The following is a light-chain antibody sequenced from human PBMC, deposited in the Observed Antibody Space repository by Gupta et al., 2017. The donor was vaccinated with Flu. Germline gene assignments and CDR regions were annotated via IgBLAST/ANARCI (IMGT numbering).Light chain of an antibody. V-gene: IGLV2-14*01. Sequence: QSALNQPSSVSGSPGQSITITCTGTSSDVGGYNYVSWYQQHPGKAPKLMIYEVSNRPSGVSNRFSGSKSGNTASLTISVLQAEDEADYYCSSYTSSSTLEVFGGGTKLTVL. J-gene: IGLJ2*01. CDR2: EVS. CDR1: SSDVGGYNY. CDR3: SSYTSSSTLEV.